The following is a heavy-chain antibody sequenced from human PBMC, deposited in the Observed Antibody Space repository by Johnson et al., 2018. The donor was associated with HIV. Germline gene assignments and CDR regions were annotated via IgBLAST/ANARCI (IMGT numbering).Heavy chain of an antibody. J-gene: IGHJ3*02. CDR3: AREITLIMGAGAAFDI. Sequence: QVQLVESGGGLIQPGGSLRLSCAASGFSFSDYYMSWIRQAPGKGLEWVSYISSSGSTIYYADSVKGRFTISRYNAKNSLYLQMNSLRVEDTAVYYCAREITLIMGAGAAFDIWGQGTMVTVSS. CDR2: ISSSGSTI. D-gene: IGHD3-22*01. V-gene: IGHV3-11*04. CDR1: GFSFSDYY.